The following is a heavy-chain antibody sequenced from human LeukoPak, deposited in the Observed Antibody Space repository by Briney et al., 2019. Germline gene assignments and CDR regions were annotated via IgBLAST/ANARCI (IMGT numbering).Heavy chain of an antibody. CDR2: IKQDGSKK. CDR3: ARDFMGHTTIVDFDC. V-gene: IGHV3-7*01. CDR1: GFTFTSYW. Sequence: GGSLRLSCAASGFTFTSYWMSWVRQAPGEGLEWVANIKQDGSKKYYVDSVKGRFTISRDNAKNSLYLQMNSLRVEDTAVYYRARDFMGHTTIVDFDCWGQGTLVTVSS. J-gene: IGHJ4*02. D-gene: IGHD3-10*01.